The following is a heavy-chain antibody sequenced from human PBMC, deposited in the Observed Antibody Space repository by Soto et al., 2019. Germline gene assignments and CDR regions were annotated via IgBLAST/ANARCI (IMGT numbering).Heavy chain of an antibody. V-gene: IGHV1-18*01. Sequence: QVQLVQSGAEVQKPGASVKVSCKASGYTFTSYGISWVRQAPGQGLEWMGWISAYNGNTNYAQKLQGRVTMTTDTSTSTAYMELRSLRSDDTAVYYWARGAPVVVAARHILLFDYWGQGTLVTVS. CDR1: GYTFTSYG. CDR3: ARGAPVVVAARHILLFDY. CDR2: ISAYNGNT. J-gene: IGHJ4*02. D-gene: IGHD2-15*01.